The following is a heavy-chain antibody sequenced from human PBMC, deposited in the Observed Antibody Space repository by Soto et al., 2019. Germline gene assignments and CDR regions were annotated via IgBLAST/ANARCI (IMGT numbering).Heavy chain of an antibody. Sequence: PGESLKISCKGSGYSFTSYWIGWVRQMPGKGLEWMGIIYPGDSDTRYSPSFQGQVTISADKSISTAYLQWSSLKASDTAMYYCARHLSSIVPPIYDSFDIWGQGTMVTVS. J-gene: IGHJ3*02. CDR2: IYPGDSDT. D-gene: IGHD5-12*01. CDR3: ARHLSSIVPPIYDSFDI. V-gene: IGHV5-51*01. CDR1: GYSFTSYW.